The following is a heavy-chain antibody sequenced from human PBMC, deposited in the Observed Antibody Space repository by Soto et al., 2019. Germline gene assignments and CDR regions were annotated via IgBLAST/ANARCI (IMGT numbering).Heavy chain of an antibody. Sequence: SETLSLTCTVSGVSISSGGYYWSWIRQHPGKGLEWIGNIYYSGRTYYNPSLKSRVILSVDTSKNHFSLTLRSVTAADSAMYYSASVIDSDCEYHFDFWGQGALVTVSS. V-gene: IGHV4-31*03. CDR2: IYYSGRT. CDR1: GVSISSGGYY. J-gene: IGHJ4*02. CDR3: ASVIDSDCEYHFDF. D-gene: IGHD2-21*01.